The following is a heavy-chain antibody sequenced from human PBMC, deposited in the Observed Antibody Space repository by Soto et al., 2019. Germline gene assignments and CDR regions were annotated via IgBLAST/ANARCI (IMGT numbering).Heavy chain of an antibody. Sequence: SETLSLTCTVSGGSISSEYWIWIRQPPGKGLEWIGHIYYTGSTNYNPSLKSRVTMSVDTSKNQFSLNLSSVTAADTAVYYCAKGGASSLPFDYWGPGTLVTVSS. CDR3: AKGGASSLPFDY. V-gene: IGHV4-59*01. CDR1: GGSISSEY. D-gene: IGHD6-13*01. J-gene: IGHJ4*02. CDR2: IYYTGST.